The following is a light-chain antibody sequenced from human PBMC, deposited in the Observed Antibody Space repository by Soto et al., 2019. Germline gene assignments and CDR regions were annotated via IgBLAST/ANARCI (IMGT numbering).Light chain of an antibody. V-gene: IGKV3D-20*02. CDR2: GAS. J-gene: IGKJ5*01. CDR1: QSVSSSY. Sequence: EIVLTQSPGTLSLSPGGRATLSCRASQSVSSSYLAWYQQKPGQAPRLLIYGASSRATGIPDRFSGSGSGTDFTLTISRLEPEDFALYYCQQRSNWPITFGQGTRLEIK. CDR3: QQRSNWPIT.